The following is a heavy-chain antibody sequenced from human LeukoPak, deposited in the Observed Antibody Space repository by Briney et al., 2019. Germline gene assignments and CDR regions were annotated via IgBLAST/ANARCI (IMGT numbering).Heavy chain of an antibody. J-gene: IGHJ4*02. CDR3: ARDYSSLDY. V-gene: IGHV3-48*01. D-gene: IGHD6-13*01. CDR2: ISSSSSTI. Sequence: GGSLKLSCAASGFTFSTYAMTWVRQAPGKGLEWVSYISSSSSTIYYADSVKGQFTISRDNAKNSLYLQMNSLRAEDTAVYYCARDYSSLDYWGQGTLVTVSS. CDR1: GFTFSTYA.